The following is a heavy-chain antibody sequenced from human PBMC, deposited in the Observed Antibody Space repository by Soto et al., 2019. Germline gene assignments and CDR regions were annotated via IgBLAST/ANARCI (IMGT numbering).Heavy chain of an antibody. J-gene: IGHJ4*02. V-gene: IGHV3-11*05. Sequence: QVQLVESGGGLVKPGGSLRLSCAASGFTFSDYYMNWIRQAPGKGLEWVSYISSSGSYTNYADSVKGRFTISRDNAKNSLYLQMNSLRAEDTAVYYCARSLDYYDSSGYSGYWGQGTLVTVSS. CDR3: ARSLDYYDSSGYSGY. CDR2: ISSSGSYT. D-gene: IGHD3-22*01. CDR1: GFTFSDYY.